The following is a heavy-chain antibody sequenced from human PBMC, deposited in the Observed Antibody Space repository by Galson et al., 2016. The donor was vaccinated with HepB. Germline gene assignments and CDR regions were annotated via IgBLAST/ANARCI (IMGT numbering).Heavy chain of an antibody. CDR3: VREGHHCRGGICYTSLGDY. J-gene: IGHJ4*02. CDR1: GFTFNRYG. V-gene: IGHV3-30-3*01. CDR2: VSFDANKR. D-gene: IGHD2-15*01. Sequence: SLRLSCAASGFTFNRYGMHWVRQAPGKGLERVAGVSFDANKRLYADSVKGRFTIFRDNSNNIMFLQMNSLRTEETEIYYCVREGHHCRGGICYTSLGDYWGQGTLLTVSS.